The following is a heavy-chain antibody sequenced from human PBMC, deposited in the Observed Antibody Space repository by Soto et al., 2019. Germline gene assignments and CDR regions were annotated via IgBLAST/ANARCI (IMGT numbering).Heavy chain of an antibody. V-gene: IGHV3-23*01. J-gene: IGHJ3*02. CDR2: ISGSGGST. CDR3: ASHAIAAAGPDAFDI. D-gene: IGHD6-13*01. Sequence: EGSLRLSCAASGFTFSSYAMSCVRQAPGKGLEWVSAISGSGGSTYYAESVKGRFTISRDNSKNTLYLQMNSLRAEDTAVYYCASHAIAAAGPDAFDIWGQGTMVTVSS. CDR1: GFTFSSYA.